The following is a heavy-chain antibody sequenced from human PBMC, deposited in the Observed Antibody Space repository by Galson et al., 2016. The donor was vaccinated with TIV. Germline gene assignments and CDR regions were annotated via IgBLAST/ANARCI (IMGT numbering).Heavy chain of an antibody. CDR3: ARLASCGGDCYYVDS. D-gene: IGHD2-21*02. J-gene: IGHJ4*02. Sequence: SVKVSCKASGYTFTNSEINWERQATGQGLEWMGWVIPNSGKTSYAQKFQGRLTMTRDTSISTAYMELRSLRSDDTAVYYCARLASCGGDCYYVDSWGQGTLVTVSS. V-gene: IGHV1-8*01. CDR2: VIPNSGKT. CDR1: GYTFTNSE.